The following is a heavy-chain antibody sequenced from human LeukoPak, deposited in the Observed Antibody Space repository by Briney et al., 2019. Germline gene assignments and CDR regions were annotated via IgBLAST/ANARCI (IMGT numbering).Heavy chain of an antibody. CDR2: ISAYNGNT. CDR1: GYTFTSYG. Sequence: ASVKVSCKASGYTFTSYGISWVRQAPGQGLEWMGWISAYNGNTNYAQKLQGRVTMTTDTSTSTAYMELRSLRSDDTAVYHCARGGPYCSSTSCYEPSFDYWGQGTLVTVSS. J-gene: IGHJ4*02. V-gene: IGHV1-18*01. D-gene: IGHD2-2*01. CDR3: ARGGPYCSSTSCYEPSFDY.